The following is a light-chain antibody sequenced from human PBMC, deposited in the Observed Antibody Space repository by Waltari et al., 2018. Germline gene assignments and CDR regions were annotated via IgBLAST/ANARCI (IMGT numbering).Light chain of an antibody. CDR1: ESVRSY. J-gene: IGKJ4*01. V-gene: IGKV3-11*01. CDR3: QQRHNWPLT. Sequence: EIVLTQSPAPLSLSPGEGATPPCRASESVRSYLAWYQQKPGQAPRLLIYDASNRASGIPARFSGSGSGTDFSLSISSLEPEDFAVYYCQQRHNWPLTFGGGTKVEIK. CDR2: DAS.